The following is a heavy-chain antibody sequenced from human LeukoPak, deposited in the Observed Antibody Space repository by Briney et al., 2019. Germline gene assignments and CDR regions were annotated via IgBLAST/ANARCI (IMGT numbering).Heavy chain of an antibody. V-gene: IGHV4-34*01. J-gene: IGHJ5*01. D-gene: IGHD3-10*01. CDR3: ARGENSGSYVSYFDS. Sequence: PSETLSLTCAVYGGSFSGYYWTWIRQPPGKGLEWIGEIDHTGRSTYNPSLTSRVTISKDSSKNQFSLSLGSVIAADTAVYFCARGENSGSYVSYFDSWGQGTPVTASS. CDR2: IDHTGRS. CDR1: GGSFSGYY.